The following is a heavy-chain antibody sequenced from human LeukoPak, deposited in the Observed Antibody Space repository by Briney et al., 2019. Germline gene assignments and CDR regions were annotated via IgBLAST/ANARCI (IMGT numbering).Heavy chain of an antibody. D-gene: IGHD2-15*01. V-gene: IGHV4-61*08. CDR2: IFYSGST. J-gene: IGHJ4*02. CDR1: GGSISSGDYY. CDR3: ARELRNSVVARGAYYFDY. Sequence: ASETLSLTCTVSGGSISSGDYYWSWIRQPPGKGLEWIGYIFYSGSTNYNPSLKSRVTISVDTSKNQFSLKLSSVTAADTAVYYCARELRNSVVARGAYYFDYWGQGTLVTVSS.